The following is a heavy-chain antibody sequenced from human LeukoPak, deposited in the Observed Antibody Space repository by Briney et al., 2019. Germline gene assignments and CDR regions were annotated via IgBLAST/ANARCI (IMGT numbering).Heavy chain of an antibody. CDR3: ARVSISYYYDSSGYLYAFDI. Sequence: PSETLSLTCTVSGGSISSYYWSWIRQPAGKGLEWIGRIYTSGSTNYNPSLKSRVTMSVDTSKNQFSLKLSSVTAADTAVYYCARVSISYYYDSSGYLYAFDIWGQGTMVTVSS. CDR1: GGSISSYY. J-gene: IGHJ3*02. V-gene: IGHV4-4*07. CDR2: IYTSGST. D-gene: IGHD3-22*01.